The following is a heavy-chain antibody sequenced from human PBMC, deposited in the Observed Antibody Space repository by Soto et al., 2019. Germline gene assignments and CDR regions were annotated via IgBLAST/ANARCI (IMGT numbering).Heavy chain of an antibody. J-gene: IGHJ6*02. Sequence: GESLKISCKVSGYSFTSYWISWVRQMPGKGLEWMGRIDPSDSYTNYSPSFQGHVTISADKSISTAYLQWSSLKASDTAMYYCAILLSGLSDYGMDVWGQGTTVTVSS. CDR1: GYSFTSYW. V-gene: IGHV5-10-1*01. D-gene: IGHD3-16*02. CDR2: IDPSDSYT. CDR3: AILLSGLSDYGMDV.